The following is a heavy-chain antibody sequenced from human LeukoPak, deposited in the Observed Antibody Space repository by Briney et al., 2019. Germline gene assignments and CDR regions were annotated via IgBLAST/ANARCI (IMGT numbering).Heavy chain of an antibody. J-gene: IGHJ4*02. V-gene: IGHV4-39*01. CDR3: ARHPDYYDSSGYYYINYFDY. D-gene: IGHD3-22*01. CDR2: IYYSGSS. Sequence: PSETLSLTCTVSGGSISSSSYFWGWIRQPPGKGLEWIGTIYYSGSSHYNPALKSRVIISVDTSKNQFSLKLSSVTAADTAVYYCARHPDYYDSSGYYYINYFDYWGQGTLVTVSS. CDR1: GGSISSSSYF.